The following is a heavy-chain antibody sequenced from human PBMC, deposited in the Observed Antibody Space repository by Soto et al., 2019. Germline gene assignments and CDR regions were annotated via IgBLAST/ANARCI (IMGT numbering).Heavy chain of an antibody. CDR2: ISYDGSNK. Sequence: QVQLVESGGGVVQPGRSLRLSCAASGFTFSSYGMHWVRQAPGKGLEWVAVISYDGSNKYYADSVKGRFTISRDNSKNTLYLQMNSLRAEDTAVYYCANSGSYYGSLVYWGQGTLVTVSS. J-gene: IGHJ4*02. V-gene: IGHV3-30*18. D-gene: IGHD1-26*01. CDR3: ANSGSYYGSLVY. CDR1: GFTFSSYG.